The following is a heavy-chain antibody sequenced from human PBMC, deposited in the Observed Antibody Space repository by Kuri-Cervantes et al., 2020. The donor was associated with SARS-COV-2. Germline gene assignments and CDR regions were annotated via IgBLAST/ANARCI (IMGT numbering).Heavy chain of an antibody. V-gene: IGHV3-48*02. D-gene: IGHD3-10*01. J-gene: IGHJ3*02. CDR1: GFIFSSYS. CDR2: ISSSSSTI. Sequence: GESLKISCAASGFIFSSYSLNWVRQAPGKGLEWVSYISSSSSTIYYADSVKGRFTISRDNAKNSLYLQMNSLRDEDTAVYYCARDPAMVRGVDAFDIWGQGTMVTVSS. CDR3: ARDPAMVRGVDAFDI.